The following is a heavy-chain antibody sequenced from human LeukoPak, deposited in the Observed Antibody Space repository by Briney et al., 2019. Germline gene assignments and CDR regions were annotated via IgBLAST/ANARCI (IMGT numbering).Heavy chain of an antibody. Sequence: PSETLSLTCTVSGYSINNGFYWGWIRQPPGKGLEWIGSIYYSGSTYYNPSLKSRVTISVDTSKSQFSLKLRSVTAADTAVYYCARGVGANYDAFDIWGQGTIVTVSS. J-gene: IGHJ3*02. CDR1: GYSINNGFY. CDR2: IYYSGST. D-gene: IGHD1-26*01. CDR3: ARGVGANYDAFDI. V-gene: IGHV4-38-2*02.